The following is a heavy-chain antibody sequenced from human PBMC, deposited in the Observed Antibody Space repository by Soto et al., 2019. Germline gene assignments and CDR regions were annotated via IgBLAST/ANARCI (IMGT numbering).Heavy chain of an antibody. CDR1: GGTFSTYS. CDR3: TIGSWSGEVFDI. V-gene: IGHV1-69*02. J-gene: IGHJ3*02. CDR2: IIPMLGIA. Sequence: QVQLVQSGAEVKKPGSSVKVSCKDSGGTFSTYSMFWVRQAPGQGLEWMGRIIPMLGIANYAQRFQDRVTINADKSTATAYMELSSQRSEDTALYYCTIGSWSGEVFDIWGQGTMVTVSS. D-gene: IGHD2-21*01.